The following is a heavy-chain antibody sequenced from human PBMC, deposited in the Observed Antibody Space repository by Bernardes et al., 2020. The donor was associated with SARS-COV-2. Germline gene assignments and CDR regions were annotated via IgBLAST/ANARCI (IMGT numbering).Heavy chain of an antibody. J-gene: IGHJ6*02. D-gene: IGHD2-15*01. Sequence: ASVKVSCKASGYTLTGYYMHWGRQAPGQGLEWMGWINPNSGGTNYAQTLQGWVTMTRDTSISTAYMELSRLRSDDTAVYYCARVQDCSGGSCYGGDGMDVWGQGTTGTVSS. CDR1: GYTLTGYY. CDR2: INPNSGGT. CDR3: ARVQDCSGGSCYGGDGMDV. V-gene: IGHV1-2*04.